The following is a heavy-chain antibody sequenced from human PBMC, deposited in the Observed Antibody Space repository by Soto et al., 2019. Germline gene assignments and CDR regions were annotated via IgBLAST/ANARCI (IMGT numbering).Heavy chain of an antibody. CDR2: VFHTGTT. CDR1: GDSVSSPYY. Sequence: QVQLQESGPGLVKPSGTLSLTCAVSGDSVSSPYYWCWVRQPPGKGLEWIGEVFHTGTTSYNPSLRSRVTISMDKSNNQFSLDLSSVTAADTVVYYCARSAGWYAVHSWGPGTLVIVSS. V-gene: IGHV4-4*02. CDR3: ARSAGWYAVHS. D-gene: IGHD6-19*01. J-gene: IGHJ4*02.